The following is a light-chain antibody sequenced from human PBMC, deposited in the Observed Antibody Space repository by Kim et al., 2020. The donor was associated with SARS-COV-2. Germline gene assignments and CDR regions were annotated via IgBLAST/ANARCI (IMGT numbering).Light chain of an antibody. CDR1: ESVSSN. J-gene: IGKJ2*01. Sequence: SVSPGARVTLSCRASESVSSNLPWVQQKTGQVPRLLIYGASTRFPGTPARFTASVSGTDFTLTLSSLQSEDFAIYYCQQYNDWPYTFGQGTKLEIK. V-gene: IGKV3-15*01. CDR3: QQYNDWPYT. CDR2: GAS.